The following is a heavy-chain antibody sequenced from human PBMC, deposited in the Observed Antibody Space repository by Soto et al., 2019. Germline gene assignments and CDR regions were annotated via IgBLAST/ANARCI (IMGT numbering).Heavy chain of an antibody. D-gene: IGHD4-17*01. CDR2: IVVGSGNT. Sequence: QMQLVQSGPEVKKPGTSVKVSCKASGFTFTSSAVQWVRQARGQRLEWIGWIVVGSGNTNYAQKFQERVTITRDMSTSTAYMELSSLRSEDTAVYYCAALTVTADYYGIDVWGQGTTVTVSS. J-gene: IGHJ6*02. CDR1: GFTFTSSA. CDR3: AALTVTADYYGIDV. V-gene: IGHV1-58*01.